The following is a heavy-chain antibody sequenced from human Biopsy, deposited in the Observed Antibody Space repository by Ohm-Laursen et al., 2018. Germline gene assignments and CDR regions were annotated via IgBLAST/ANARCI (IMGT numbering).Heavy chain of an antibody. CDR1: GYPFSNYY. J-gene: IGHJ4*02. Sequence: ASVKVSCKASGYPFSNYYLFWVRQAPGQGLEWMGRINPNSGDTVFARNFQGRVTMTWDTSTTTVYMELSSLRSEDTAVYYCVLASFDYWGQGTLVTVPS. CDR2: INPNSGDT. V-gene: IGHV1-2*06. CDR3: VLASFDY.